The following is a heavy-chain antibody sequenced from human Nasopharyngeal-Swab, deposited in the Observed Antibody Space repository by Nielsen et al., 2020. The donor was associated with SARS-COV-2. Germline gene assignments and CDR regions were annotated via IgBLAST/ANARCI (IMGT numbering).Heavy chain of an antibody. CDR3: TRGHTTITYYFDY. V-gene: IGHV1-69*13. J-gene: IGHJ4*02. Sequence: SVKVSCKTSGGTFSRYGVNWVRQDPGQGLEWMGGIIPIFGAPKYAQKFQGRVTITADESTRMAYMEINSLTSEDTAVYYCTRGHTTITYYFDYWGQGTLVTVSS. CDR2: IIPIFGAP. CDR1: GGTFSRYG. D-gene: IGHD5-18*01.